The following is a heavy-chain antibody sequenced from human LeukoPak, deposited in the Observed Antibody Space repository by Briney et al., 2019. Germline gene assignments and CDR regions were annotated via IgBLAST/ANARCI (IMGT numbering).Heavy chain of an antibody. J-gene: IGHJ4*02. CDR2: IKQDGSEK. V-gene: IGHV3-7*01. Sequence: VGSLRLSCAASGFTFSSYWMSWVRQAPGKGLEWVANIKQDGSEKYYVDSVKGRFTISRDNAKNSLYLQMNSLRAEDTAVYYCVVVITLFDYWGQGTLVTVSS. CDR3: VVVITLFDY. D-gene: IGHD3-22*01. CDR1: GFTFSSYW.